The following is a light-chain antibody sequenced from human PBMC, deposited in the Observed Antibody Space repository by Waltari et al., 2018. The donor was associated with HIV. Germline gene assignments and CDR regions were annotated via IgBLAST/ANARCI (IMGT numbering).Light chain of an antibody. V-gene: IGLV2-11*01. CDR3: CSYAGPYKLVV. CDR1: TSDVGCYNY. CDR2: AVG. J-gene: IGLJ3*02. Sequence: HSALTQPRPVSGSPGQSVTMSCPGSTSDVGCYNYVSWYQQPPGHAPKLLLYAVGVRPSGVADRFSGSKSGSEASLTIAGLQAEDEAYYYCCSYAGPYKLVVFGGGTKLTVL.